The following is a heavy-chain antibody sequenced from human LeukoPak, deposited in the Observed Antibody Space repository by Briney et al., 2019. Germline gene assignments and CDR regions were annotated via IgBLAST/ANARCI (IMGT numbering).Heavy chain of an antibody. CDR3: ARKGIGSSRYQNMDV. D-gene: IGHD6-25*01. CDR1: GFTFSSYA. CDR2: ISIDGGRT. Sequence: GGTLRLSCAASGFTFSSYAMSWVRQAPGKGPEWVSTISIDGGRTYYAASAKGRFTATKDTSKNTLYLQMNSLRVEDTAVYYCARKGIGSSRYQNMDVWGKGTTVTVSS. V-gene: IGHV3-23*01. J-gene: IGHJ6*03.